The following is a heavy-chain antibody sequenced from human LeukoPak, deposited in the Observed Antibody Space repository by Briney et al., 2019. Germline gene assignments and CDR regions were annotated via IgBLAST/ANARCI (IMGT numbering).Heavy chain of an antibody. CDR2: ITTSGGST. V-gene: IGHV3-23*01. CDR3: AKDHYVSGRYDAFDI. CDR1: GFTFSSYA. D-gene: IGHD3-10*01. J-gene: IGHJ3*02. Sequence: PGGSLRLSCAASGFTFSSYAMSWVRQAPGEGLEWVSSITTSGGSTYYADSVKGRFTISRDNAKNTLYLQMNSLRAEDTAVYYCAKDHYVSGRYDAFDIWGQGTMVTVSS.